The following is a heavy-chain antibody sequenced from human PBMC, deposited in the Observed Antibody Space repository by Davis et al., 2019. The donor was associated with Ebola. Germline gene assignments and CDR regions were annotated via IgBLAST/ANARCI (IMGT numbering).Heavy chain of an antibody. D-gene: IGHD3-22*01. V-gene: IGHV3-11*06. CDR3: ARDRVTYYYDSSGYYARAYGMDV. Sequence: GGSLRLSCAASGFTFSDYYMSWIRQAPGKGLEWVSYISSSSSYTNYADSVKGRFTISRDNAKNSLYLQMNSLRAEDTAVYYCARDRVTYYYDSSGYYARAYGMDVWGQGTTVTVSS. J-gene: IGHJ6*02. CDR1: GFTFSDYY. CDR2: ISSSSSYT.